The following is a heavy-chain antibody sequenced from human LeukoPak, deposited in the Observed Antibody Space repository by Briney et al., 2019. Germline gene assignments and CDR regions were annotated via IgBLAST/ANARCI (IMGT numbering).Heavy chain of an antibody. CDR1: GGSFSGYY. V-gene: IGHV4-34*01. Sequence: SETLSLTCAVYGGSFSGYYWSWIRQPPGKGLEWIGEINHSGSTNYNPSLKSRVTISVDTSKDQFSLNLSSVTAADTAVYYCAKDRVDGSGSQFDSWGQGSLVTVS. J-gene: IGHJ4*02. CDR2: INHSGST. CDR3: AKDRVDGSGSQFDS. D-gene: IGHD3-10*01.